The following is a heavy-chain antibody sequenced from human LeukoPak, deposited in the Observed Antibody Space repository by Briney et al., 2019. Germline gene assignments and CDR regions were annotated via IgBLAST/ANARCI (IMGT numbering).Heavy chain of an antibody. D-gene: IGHD5-18*01. CDR3: ASAVDTAMVLPPSY. Sequence: ASVKVSCKASGYTFTGYYMHWVRQAPGQGLEWMGWINPNSGGTNYAQKFQGRVTMTTDTSTSTAYMELRSLRSDDTAVYYCASAVDTAMVLPPSYWGQGTLVTVSS. V-gene: IGHV1-2*02. J-gene: IGHJ4*02. CDR1: GYTFTGYY. CDR2: INPNSGGT.